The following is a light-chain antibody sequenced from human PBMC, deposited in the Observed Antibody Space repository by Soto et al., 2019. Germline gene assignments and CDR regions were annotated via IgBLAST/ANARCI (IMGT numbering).Light chain of an antibody. V-gene: IGKV3-15*01. J-gene: IGKJ2*04. CDR2: AAS. CDR3: HQYHEWPPSS. Sequence: EIVMTQSPATLSVSPGERATLSCRASQSISNNVVWYQQKPGQAPRLLISAASTRATGIPARFSGSGSGTEFMVTISSRKSQEFAVYYCHQYHEWPPSSFGQGTKLVIK. CDR1: QSISNN.